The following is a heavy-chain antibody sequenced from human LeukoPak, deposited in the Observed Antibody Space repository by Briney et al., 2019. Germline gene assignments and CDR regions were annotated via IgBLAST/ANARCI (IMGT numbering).Heavy chain of an antibody. CDR1: GGSFSDFY. Sequence: ETLSLTCAVYGGSFSDFYWNWVRQAPGKGLEWVANIKQDGSEKYYVDSVKGRFTISRDNAKNSLYLQMNSLRAEDTAVYYCARAPARWEPRAFDIWGQGTMVTVSS. CDR2: IKQDGSEK. CDR3: ARAPARWEPRAFDI. V-gene: IGHV3-7*01. D-gene: IGHD1-26*01. J-gene: IGHJ3*02.